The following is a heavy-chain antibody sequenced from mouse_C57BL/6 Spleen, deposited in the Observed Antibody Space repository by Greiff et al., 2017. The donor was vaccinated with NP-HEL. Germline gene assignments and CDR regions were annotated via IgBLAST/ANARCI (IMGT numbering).Heavy chain of an antibody. J-gene: IGHJ3*01. CDR1: GYSFTGYY. Sequence: EVQLQQSGPELVKPGASVKISCKASGYSFTGYYMNWVKQSPEKSLEWIGEINPSTGGTTYNQKFKAKATLTVDKSSSTAYMQLKSLTSEDSAVYYCARDYGSSLAWFAYWGQGTLVTVSA. V-gene: IGHV1-42*01. CDR3: ARDYGSSLAWFAY. D-gene: IGHD1-1*01. CDR2: INPSTGGT.